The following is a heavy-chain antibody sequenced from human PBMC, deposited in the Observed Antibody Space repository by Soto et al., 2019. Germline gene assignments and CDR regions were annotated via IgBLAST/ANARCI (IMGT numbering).Heavy chain of an antibody. J-gene: IGHJ5*02. Sequence: QVQLVQSGAEVKKPGSSVKVSCKASGGTFSSYAISWVRQAPGQGREWMGGIIPIFGTANYAQKFQGRVTITADESKSTAYMELSSLRSEDTAVYYCARGGKQLDTPRAKWFDPWGQGTLVTVSS. CDR1: GGTFSSYA. CDR3: ARGGKQLDTPRAKWFDP. CDR2: IIPIFGTA. D-gene: IGHD6-6*01. V-gene: IGHV1-69*01.